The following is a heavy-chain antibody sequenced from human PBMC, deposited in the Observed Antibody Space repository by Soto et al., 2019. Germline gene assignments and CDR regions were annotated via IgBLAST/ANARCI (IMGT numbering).Heavy chain of an antibody. V-gene: IGHV5-51*01. CDR2: IYPGDSDT. Sequence: GESLKISCQGSGYAFSSYWIAWVRQMRGKGLEWMGIIYPGDSDTRYSPSFQGRVTISVDKSITTAYLQWSSLKASDTAMYYCARGYCTATICDPWFDPWGQGTLVTVSS. CDR3: ARGYCTATICDPWFDP. J-gene: IGHJ5*02. CDR1: GYAFSSYW. D-gene: IGHD2-8*02.